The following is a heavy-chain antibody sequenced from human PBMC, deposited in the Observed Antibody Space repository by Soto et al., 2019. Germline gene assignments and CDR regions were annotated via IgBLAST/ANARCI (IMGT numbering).Heavy chain of an antibody. J-gene: IGHJ5*02. Sequence: PGGSLRLSCAVSGFTFSSSAMSWVRQAPGEGLEWVPGISGSGGRTYYADSVKGRFTISRDNSKNTLYLHMNSLRAEDTAVYYCARAPDSSGWYWFDPWGQGTPVTVSS. CDR1: GFTFSSSA. CDR3: ARAPDSSGWYWFDP. D-gene: IGHD6-19*01. CDR2: ISGSGGRT. V-gene: IGHV3-23*01.